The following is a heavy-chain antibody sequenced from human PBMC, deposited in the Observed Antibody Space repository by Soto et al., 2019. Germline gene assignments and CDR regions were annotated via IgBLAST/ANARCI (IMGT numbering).Heavy chain of an antibody. J-gene: IGHJ4*02. CDR1: GYTFTSYD. D-gene: IGHD5-12*01. Sequence: QVHLVQSGAEVKKPGASVKVSCKASGYTFTSYDINWVRQATGQGLEWMGWMNPNSGNTGYAQKFQGGVTMTRNTSISTAYMELSSLRSEDTAVYYCARDEVEMATILGYWGQGTLVTVSS. CDR2: MNPNSGNT. CDR3: ARDEVEMATILGY. V-gene: IGHV1-8*01.